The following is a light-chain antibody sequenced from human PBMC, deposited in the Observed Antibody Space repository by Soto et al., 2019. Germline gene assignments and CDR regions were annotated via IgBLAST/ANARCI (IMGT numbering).Light chain of an antibody. J-gene: IGKJ4*01. CDR3: QQTDCFPVS. CDR2: AAS. V-gene: IGKV1-12*01. Sequence: IHMSLTPSSLSASIGDRVTITCRASQGIRNWLAWYQQTPVKATELLIFAASSMQSGVPSRCSGRGSGTEFTLTSFILHAEDFVTYYSQQTDCFPVSFGGGSKVDI. CDR1: QGIRNW.